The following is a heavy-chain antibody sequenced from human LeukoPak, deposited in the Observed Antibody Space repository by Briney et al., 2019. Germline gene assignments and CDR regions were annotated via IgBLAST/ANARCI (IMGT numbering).Heavy chain of an antibody. Sequence: GGSLRLSCAASGFTFSSYGMHWVRQAPGKGLEWVAVIWYDGSNKYYADSVKGRFTISRDNSKNTLCLQMNSLKTEDTAVYYCTTAGLTVTNYYYGMDVWGQGTTVTVSS. J-gene: IGHJ6*02. D-gene: IGHD4-17*01. CDR3: TTAGLTVTNYYYGMDV. CDR2: IWYDGSNK. V-gene: IGHV3-33*01. CDR1: GFTFSSYG.